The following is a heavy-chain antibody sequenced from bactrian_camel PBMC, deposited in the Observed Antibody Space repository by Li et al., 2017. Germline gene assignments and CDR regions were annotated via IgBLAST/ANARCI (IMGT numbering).Heavy chain of an antibody. V-gene: IGHV3S53*01. CDR3: AAAKGLPDLLRGGYLSARSYNY. Sequence: HVQLVESGGGSVQAGGSLRLSCVASGDTINRYCVGWFRQAPGKEREGVATLDSDGRATYTDSVRGRFTISQDDAKNTVYLQMNNLKPEDTAIYYCAAAKGLPDLLRGGYLSARSYNYWGRGTQVTVS. CDR1: GDTINRYC. CDR2: LDSDGRA. D-gene: IGHD3*01. J-gene: IGHJ4*01.